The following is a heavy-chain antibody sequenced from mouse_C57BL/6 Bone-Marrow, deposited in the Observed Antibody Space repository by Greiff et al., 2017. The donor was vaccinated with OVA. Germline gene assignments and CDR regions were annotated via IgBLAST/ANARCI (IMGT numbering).Heavy chain of an antibody. J-gene: IGHJ1*03. D-gene: IGHD1-1*01. CDR3: ARGITTPWYFDV. CDR1: GYTFTSYW. CDR2: IYPGSGST. V-gene: IGHV1-55*01. Sequence: QVQLKQPGAELVKPGASVKMSCKASGYTFTSYWITWVKQRPGQGLEWIGDIYPGSGSTNYNEKFKSKATLTVDTSSGTAYMQLSSLTSEDSAVYYWARGITTPWYFDVWGTGTTVTVSS.